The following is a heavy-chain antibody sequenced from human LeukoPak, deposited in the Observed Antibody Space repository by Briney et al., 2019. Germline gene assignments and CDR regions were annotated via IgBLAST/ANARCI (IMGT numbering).Heavy chain of an antibody. V-gene: IGHV3-23*01. D-gene: IGHD1-26*01. J-gene: IGHJ4*02. CDR3: AKAVGGSYWVYFDY. CDR1: GFTFSSYA. Sequence: GGSLRLSCAASGFTFSSYAMSWVRQAPGKGLEWVSAISGSGGSTYYADSAKGRFTISRDNSKNTLYLQMNSPRAEDTAVYYCAKAVGGSYWVYFDYWGQGTLVTVSS. CDR2: ISGSGGST.